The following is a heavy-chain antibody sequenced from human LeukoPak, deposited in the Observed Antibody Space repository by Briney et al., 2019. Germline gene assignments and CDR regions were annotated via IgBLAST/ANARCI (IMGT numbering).Heavy chain of an antibody. V-gene: IGHV3-74*01. Sequence: GGSLRLSCAASGFTFSSYWMHWVRQVPGEGLVWVARMNSAGTTINYADSVKGRFTISRDNVRNTLHLQMNNLSLEDTAVYFCIREVQVRASASLGLWGRGTLVTVS. D-gene: IGHD1-1*01. J-gene: IGHJ4*01. CDR1: GFTFSSYW. CDR3: IREVQVRASASLGL. CDR2: MNSAGTTI.